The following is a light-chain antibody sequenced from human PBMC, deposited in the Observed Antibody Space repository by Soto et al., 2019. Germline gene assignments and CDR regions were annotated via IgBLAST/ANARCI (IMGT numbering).Light chain of an antibody. J-gene: IGKJ1*01. CDR2: GAS. V-gene: IGKV3-15*01. Sequence: EIVMTQSPATVSVSPGERATLSCRASQSVRSNLAWYQQKPGQSPRLLIYGASTRATGISARFSGSGSGTEFTLTVSSLQSEDFAVYYCQQYNNWPPWTFGQGTKVDIK. CDR1: QSVRSN. CDR3: QQYNNWPPWT.